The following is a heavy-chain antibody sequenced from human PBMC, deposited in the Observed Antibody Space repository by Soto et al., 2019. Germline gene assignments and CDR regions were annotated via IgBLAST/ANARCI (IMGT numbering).Heavy chain of an antibody. Sequence: GGSLRLSCAASGFTFRSYARSWVRQAPGKGLEWVSAISGSGGSTYYADSVKGRFTISRDNSKNTLYLQMNSLRAEDTAVYYCAKDVVVVAARGYWGQGTLVTVSS. D-gene: IGHD2-15*01. CDR2: ISGSGGST. J-gene: IGHJ4*02. CDR1: GFTFRSYA. CDR3: AKDVVVVAARGY. V-gene: IGHV3-23*01.